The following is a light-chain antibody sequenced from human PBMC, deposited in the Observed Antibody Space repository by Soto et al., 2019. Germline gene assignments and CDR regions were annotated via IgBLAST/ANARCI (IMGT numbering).Light chain of an antibody. CDR1: QSVSSSY. CDR3: QQYGSAPLT. J-gene: IGKJ1*01. V-gene: IGKV3-20*01. CDR2: GAS. Sequence: EIVLTQSPGTLSLSPGERATLSCRASQSVSSSYLAWYQQKPGQAPRLLIYGASSRATGIPDRFSGSGSGTDFPLTISRLEPEDFAMYYCQQYGSAPLTFGQGTKLEIK.